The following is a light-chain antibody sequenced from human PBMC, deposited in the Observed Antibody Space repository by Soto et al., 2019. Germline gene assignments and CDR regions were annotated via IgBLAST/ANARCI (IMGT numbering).Light chain of an antibody. Sequence: QSALTQPASVSGSPGQSITISCTGTSSDVGSYNLVSWYQQHPGKAPKLMIYEGSKRPSGVSNRFSGSKPGNTASLTFSGLQAEDEADYYCCSYAGSSTLYVFGTGTKVTVL. J-gene: IGLJ1*01. CDR3: CSYAGSSTLYV. CDR2: EGS. CDR1: SSDVGSYNL. V-gene: IGLV2-23*01.